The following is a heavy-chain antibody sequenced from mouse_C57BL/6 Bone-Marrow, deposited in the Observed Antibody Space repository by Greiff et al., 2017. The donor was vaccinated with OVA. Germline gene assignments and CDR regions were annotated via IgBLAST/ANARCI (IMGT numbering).Heavy chain of an antibody. Sequence: EVKLLESGPGLVKPSQSLSLTCSVTGYSITSGYYWNWIRQFPGNKLEWMGYISYDGSNNYNPSLKNRISITRDTSKNQFFLKLNSVTTEDTATYYCAREGGYLYYFDYWGQGTTLTVSS. CDR3: AREGGYLYYFDY. D-gene: IGHD2-3*01. V-gene: IGHV3-6*01. J-gene: IGHJ2*01. CDR2: ISYDGSN. CDR1: GYSITSGYY.